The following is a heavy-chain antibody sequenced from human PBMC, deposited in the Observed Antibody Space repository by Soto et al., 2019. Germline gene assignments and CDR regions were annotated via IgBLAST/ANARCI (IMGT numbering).Heavy chain of an antibody. CDR2: IIPIFGTA. J-gene: IGHJ6*02. Sequence: SVKVSCKASGGTFSSYAISWVRQAPGQGLEWMGGIIPIFGTANYAQKFQGRVTITADESTSTAYMELSSLRSEDTAVYYCARATRLSIGVVPAAIPETRMDVWGQGTTVTVSS. CDR3: ARATRLSIGVVPAAIPETRMDV. D-gene: IGHD2-2*02. V-gene: IGHV1-69*13. CDR1: GGTFSSYA.